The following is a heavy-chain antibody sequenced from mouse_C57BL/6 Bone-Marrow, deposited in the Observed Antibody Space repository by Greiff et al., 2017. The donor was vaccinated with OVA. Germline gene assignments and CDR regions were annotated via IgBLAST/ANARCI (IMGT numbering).Heavy chain of an antibody. J-gene: IGHJ2*01. CDR3: AKDQYYFDY. V-gene: IGHV1-50*01. Sequence: QVQLQQPGAELVKPGASVKLSCKASGSTFTSSWMQWVKQRPGQALEGLGEIDPSDSYTNYNQKFKGKATLTVDTSSSTAYMQLSSLTSEDSAVDYCAKDQYYFDYWGQGTTLTVSS. CDR1: GSTFTSSW. CDR2: IDPSDSYT.